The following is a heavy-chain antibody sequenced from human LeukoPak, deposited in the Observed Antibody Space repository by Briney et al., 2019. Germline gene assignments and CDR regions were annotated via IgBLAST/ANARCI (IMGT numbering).Heavy chain of an antibody. V-gene: IGHV3-23*01. CDR3: AKRGAEVGATVAPGDY. D-gene: IGHD1-26*01. Sequence: GGSLRLSCAASGFTFTSYAMSWVRQAPGKGLEWVSAISGSGGSTYYADSVKGRFTISSDNSKNTLYLQMNSLRAEDTAAYYCAKRGAEVGATVAPGDYWGQGTLVTVSS. CDR1: GFTFTSYA. CDR2: ISGSGGST. J-gene: IGHJ4*02.